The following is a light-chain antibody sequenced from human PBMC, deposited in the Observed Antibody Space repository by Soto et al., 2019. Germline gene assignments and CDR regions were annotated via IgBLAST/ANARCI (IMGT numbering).Light chain of an antibody. V-gene: IGKV3-11*01. Sequence: EIVLTQSPATLSLSPGERATLSCRASQSVSSYLAWYQQKPGQAPRLLIYDASNRATGIPARFSGSGSGTDFTLTISSLEPEDFATYYCQQSFSIPPLTFGGGTKVEIK. J-gene: IGKJ4*01. CDR3: QQSFSIPPLT. CDR2: DAS. CDR1: QSVSSY.